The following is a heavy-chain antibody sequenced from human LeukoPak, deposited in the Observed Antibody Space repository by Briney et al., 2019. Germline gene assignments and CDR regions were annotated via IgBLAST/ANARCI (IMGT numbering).Heavy chain of an antibody. J-gene: IGHJ4*02. CDR1: GFTFYLYA. Sequence: PGGSLRLSCAASGFTFYLYAIHWVRQAPGKGLQCVAAIRDDGSHKDYVDAAKGRFTISRDISKNTLYLQMNSLRAEDTAVYYCARDTTGHYDYWGQRTLATVSS. V-gene: IGHV3-30-3*01. CDR2: IRDDGSHK. CDR3: ARDTTGHYDY. D-gene: IGHD1-1*01.